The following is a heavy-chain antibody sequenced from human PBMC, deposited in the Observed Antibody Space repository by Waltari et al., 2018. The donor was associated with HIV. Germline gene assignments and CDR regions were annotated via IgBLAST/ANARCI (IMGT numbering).Heavy chain of an antibody. CDR1: GGSISSTSYY. D-gene: IGHD3-22*01. CDR2: IYYSGST. Sequence: QLQLQESGPGLVKPSETLSLTCTVSGGSISSTSYYWGWIRQPPGKGLEWIGTIYYSGSTYYNPSLKSRGTISVDTSKNQFSLKLSSVTAADTAVYYCARLRGRGGITMIVPRFDPWGQGTLVTVSS. V-gene: IGHV4-39*01. J-gene: IGHJ5*02. CDR3: ARLRGRGGITMIVPRFDP.